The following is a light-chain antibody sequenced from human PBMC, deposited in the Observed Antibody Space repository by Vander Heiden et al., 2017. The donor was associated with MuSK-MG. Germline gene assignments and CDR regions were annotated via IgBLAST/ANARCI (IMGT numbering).Light chain of an antibody. J-gene: IGLJ2*01. CDR1: RRDSGGYNY. Sequence: QSALTQAASVAGWPGQAGTNYRSGTRRDSGGYNYVSWYQHHPGKAPQLLIYDVSNRPSAVSNRFSGSKSGNTASLTIFGLQAEDEADYYCSSYPSSSTLGVFGVGTKLTVL. CDR3: SSYPSSSTLGV. CDR2: DVS. V-gene: IGLV2-14*03.